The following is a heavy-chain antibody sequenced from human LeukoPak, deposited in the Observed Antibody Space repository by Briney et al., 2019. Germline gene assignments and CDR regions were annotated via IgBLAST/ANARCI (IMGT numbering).Heavy chain of an antibody. D-gene: IGHD6-13*01. CDR1: DDSITMYY. CDR2: IYYSGST. CDR3: ARAAAAGTGWYFDL. Sequence: SETLSLTCSVSDDSITMYYWTWIRQPPGKGLEWIGYIYYSGSTNYNPSLKSRVTISVDTSKNQFSLKLSSVTAADTAVYYCARAAAAGTGWYFDLWGRGTLVTVSS. V-gene: IGHV4-59*01. J-gene: IGHJ2*01.